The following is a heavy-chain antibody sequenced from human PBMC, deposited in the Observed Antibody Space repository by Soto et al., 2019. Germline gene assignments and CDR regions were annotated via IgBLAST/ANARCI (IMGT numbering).Heavy chain of an antibody. CDR3: ARGVWMATSLGDAFDI. D-gene: IGHD5-12*01. V-gene: IGHV4-34*01. J-gene: IGHJ3*02. CDR2: INHSGST. Sequence: QVQLQQWGAGLLKPSETLSLTCAVYGGSFSGYYWSWIRQPPGKGLEWIGEINHSGSTNYNPSLKSRVTISVDTSKNQFSLKLSSVTAADTAVYYCARGVWMATSLGDAFDIWGQGTMVTVSS. CDR1: GGSFSGYY.